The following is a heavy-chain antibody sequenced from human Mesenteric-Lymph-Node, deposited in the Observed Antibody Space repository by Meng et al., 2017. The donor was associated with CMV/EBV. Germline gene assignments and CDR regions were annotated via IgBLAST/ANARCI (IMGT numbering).Heavy chain of an antibody. CDR3: ARDTYGSPDY. V-gene: IGHV3-21*06. Sequence: LSLTCAGTGFTFSNYGVNWVRQAPGKGLEWLSYTCSRRDGTEYADSVRGRFSVSRDSATNSVYLEMNSLKAEDTAVYYCARDTYGSPDYWGQGALVTVSS. CDR1: GFTFSNYG. J-gene: IGHJ4*02. CDR2: TCSRRDGT. D-gene: IGHD3-10*01.